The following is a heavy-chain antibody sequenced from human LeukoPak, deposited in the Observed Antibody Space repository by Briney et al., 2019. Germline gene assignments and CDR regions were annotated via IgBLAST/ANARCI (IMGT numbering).Heavy chain of an antibody. V-gene: IGHV4-59*01. Sequence: KPSETLSLTCAVYGGSFSGYYWSWIRQPPGKGLEWIGYIYYSGNTNYNPSLKSRVTISVDTSKNQFSLKLSSVTAADTAVYYCARLYSSGHYGMDVWGQGTTVTVSS. CDR3: ARLYSSGHYGMDV. D-gene: IGHD6-19*01. J-gene: IGHJ6*02. CDR1: GGSFSGYY. CDR2: IYYSGNT.